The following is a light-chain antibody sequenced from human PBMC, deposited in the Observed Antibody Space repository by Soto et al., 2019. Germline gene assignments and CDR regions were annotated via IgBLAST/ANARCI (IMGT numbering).Light chain of an antibody. Sequence: QSALTQPPSVSGSPGQSVTISCTGTSSDVGSYNRVSWYQQPPGTATKLLIYEVSNRPSGVPDRFSGSKSGNTASLTISGLQAEDEADYYCSSYTNTITLVFGTGTKLTVL. CDR2: EVS. CDR3: SSYTNTITLV. J-gene: IGLJ1*01. CDR1: SSDVGSYNR. V-gene: IGLV2-18*02.